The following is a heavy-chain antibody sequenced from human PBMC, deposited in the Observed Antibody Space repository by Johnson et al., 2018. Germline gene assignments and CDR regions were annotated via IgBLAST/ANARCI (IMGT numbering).Heavy chain of an antibody. D-gene: IGHD3-3*01. CDR1: GYTFTSYY. CDR3: ARARSITIFGVDHNWFDP. CDR2: INPSGGSP. V-gene: IGHV1-46*01. J-gene: IGHJ5*02. Sequence: QVQLVQSGAEVKKPGASXKVSCKASGYTFTSYYMHWVRQAPGQGLEWMGIINPSGGSPSYAQKVQGRVTMTRDTSTSTVYRELSSLRSEDTAVYYCARARSITIFGVDHNWFDPWGQGTLVTVSS.